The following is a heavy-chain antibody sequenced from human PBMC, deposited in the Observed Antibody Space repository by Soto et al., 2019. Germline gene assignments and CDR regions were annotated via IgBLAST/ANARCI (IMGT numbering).Heavy chain of an antibody. Sequence: LRLSCAASGFTFSSYAMSWVRQAPGKGLEWVSGISGSGGSTDYADSVKGRFTISRDNSKNILYLQMNSLRAEDTAVYYCAKDLFPPWFFEPTFMVSALFDYWGQGTLVTVSS. CDR2: ISGSGGST. D-gene: IGHD2-21*01. J-gene: IGHJ4*02. V-gene: IGHV3-23*01. CDR3: AKDLFPPWFFEPTFMVSALFDY. CDR1: GFTFSSYA.